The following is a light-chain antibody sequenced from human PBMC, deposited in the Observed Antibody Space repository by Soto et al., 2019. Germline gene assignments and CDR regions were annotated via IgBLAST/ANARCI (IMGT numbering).Light chain of an antibody. CDR3: QQRSNWPPP. CDR1: QSVSSY. V-gene: IGKV3-11*01. CDR2: DAS. J-gene: IGKJ1*01. Sequence: EIVLTQSPATLSLSPGERATLSCRASQSVSSYLAWYQQKPGQAPRLLIYDASHRATGIPARFSGSGSGTDFTLTISSLEPEDFAVYYCQQRSNWPPPFGQGTKVEIK.